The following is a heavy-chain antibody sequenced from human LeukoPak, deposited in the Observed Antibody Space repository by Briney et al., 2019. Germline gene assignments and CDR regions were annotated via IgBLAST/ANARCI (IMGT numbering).Heavy chain of an antibody. CDR1: GGSISSYY. CDR3: ARVFVPAAIDYYYYYMDV. J-gene: IGHJ6*03. D-gene: IGHD2-2*01. CDR2: IYTSGST. V-gene: IGHV4-4*07. Sequence: SETLSLTCTVSGGSISSYYWSWIRQPAGKGREWIGRIYTSGSTNYNPSLKRRVTMSVDTSKNQFSLKVSSVTAADTAVYYCARVFVPAAIDYYYYYMDVWGKGTTVTVSS.